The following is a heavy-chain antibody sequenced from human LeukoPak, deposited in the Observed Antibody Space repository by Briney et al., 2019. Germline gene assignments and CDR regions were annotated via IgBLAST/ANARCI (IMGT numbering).Heavy chain of an antibody. CDR1: GFTFSSYE. Sequence: GGSLRLSCAASGFTFSSYEMNWVRQAPGKGLEWVSYISSSGSTIYYADSVEGRFTISRDNAKNSLYLQMNSLRAEDTAVYYCARYNWYLDYWGQGTLVTVSS. J-gene: IGHJ4*02. D-gene: IGHD1-20*01. CDR3: ARYNWYLDY. V-gene: IGHV3-48*03. CDR2: ISSSGSTI.